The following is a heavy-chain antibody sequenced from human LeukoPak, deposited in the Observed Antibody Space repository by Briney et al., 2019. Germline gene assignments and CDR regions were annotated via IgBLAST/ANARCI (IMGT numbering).Heavy chain of an antibody. V-gene: IGHV3-15*07. D-gene: IGHD6-19*01. CDR3: TTAAVAGVY. J-gene: IGHJ4*02. Sequence: PGGSLRLSCAASGFTFDDYAMHWVRQAPGKGLEWVGRIKSKAEGGTIDYATPVKGRFTISRDDSKNTLYLQMSSLKTEDTAVYYCTTAAVAGVYWGQGALVIVSS. CDR2: IKSKAEGGTI. CDR1: GFTFDDYA.